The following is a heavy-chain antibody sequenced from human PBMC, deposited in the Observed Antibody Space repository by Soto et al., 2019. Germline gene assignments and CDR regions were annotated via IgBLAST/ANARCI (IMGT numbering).Heavy chain of an antibody. CDR1: GFTFSSYA. D-gene: IGHD4-4*01. Sequence: QVQLVESGGGVVQPGRSLRLSCAASGFTFSSYAMHWVRQAPGQGLEWVAVISYDGSNKYYADSVKGRFTISRDNSKNTLYLQMNSLRAEDTAVYYCASQRVTTRYYYGMDVWGQGTTVTVSS. V-gene: IGHV3-30-3*01. CDR2: ISYDGSNK. CDR3: ASQRVTTRYYYGMDV. J-gene: IGHJ6*02.